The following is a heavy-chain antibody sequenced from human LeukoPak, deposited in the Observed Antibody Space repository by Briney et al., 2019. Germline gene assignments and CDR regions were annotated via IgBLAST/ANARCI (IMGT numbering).Heavy chain of an antibody. CDR1: GFTLSSDW. J-gene: IGHJ4*02. Sequence: PGGSLRLSCVVSGFTLSSDWMSWVRQAPGKGLEWVANIKKDGIEKYYVESVKGRFTISRDNAKNSLYLQMNSLRAEDTAVYYCTRGRYSSRSGGYYFDIWGQGTLVTVSS. D-gene: IGHD2-2*01. V-gene: IGHV3-7*01. CDR3: TRGRYSSRSGGYYFDI. CDR2: IKKDGIEK.